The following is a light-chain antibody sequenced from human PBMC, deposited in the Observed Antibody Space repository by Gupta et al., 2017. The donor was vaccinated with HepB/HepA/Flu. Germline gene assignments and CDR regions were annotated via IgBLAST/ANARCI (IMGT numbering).Light chain of an antibody. CDR2: DAS. CDR1: QSVNSY. V-gene: IGKV3-11*01. J-gene: IGKJ4*01. CDR3: QHRSYWPLT. Sequence: EIVLTQSPATLSLSPGERSTLSCRASQSVNSYLAWYQQKPGQAPRLLIYDASNRANGIPARFSGSGYGTEFTLTISSRAPEDYAVYYCQHRSYWPLTFGGGTKVEIK.